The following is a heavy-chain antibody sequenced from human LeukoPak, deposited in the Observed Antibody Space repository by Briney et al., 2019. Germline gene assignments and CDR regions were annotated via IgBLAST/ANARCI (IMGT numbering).Heavy chain of an antibody. J-gene: IGHJ4*02. CDR3: APATVTFDY. V-gene: IGHV1-2*02. CDR2: INPKSGGT. CDR1: GYSFIDYY. Sequence: SCKASGYSFIDYYMHWVRQAPGQGLEWMGWINPKSGGTNYAQKFQDRVTMTTDTSISTAYMELSRLTSDDTAVYYCAPATVTFDYWGQGTLVTVSS. D-gene: IGHD4-11*01.